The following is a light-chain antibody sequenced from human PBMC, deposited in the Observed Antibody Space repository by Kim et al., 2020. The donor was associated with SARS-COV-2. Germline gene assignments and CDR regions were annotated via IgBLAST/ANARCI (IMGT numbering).Light chain of an antibody. J-gene: IGLJ1*01. Sequence: ALGRTVRITCKGDSLRDYYASWYQQKPGQAPVLVIYGKNNRPSGIPDRFSGSSSGNTASLTSTGAQAEDEADYYCNSRDSSGNHEVFGTGTKVTVL. V-gene: IGLV3-19*01. CDR2: GKN. CDR1: SLRDYY. CDR3: NSRDSSGNHEV.